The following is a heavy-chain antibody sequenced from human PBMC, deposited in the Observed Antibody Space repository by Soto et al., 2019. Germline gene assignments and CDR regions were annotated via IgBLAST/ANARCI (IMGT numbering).Heavy chain of an antibody. CDR2: FDPEDGET. V-gene: IGHV1-24*01. CDR1: GYTLTELS. J-gene: IGHJ5*02. Sequence: ASVKVSCKVSGYTLTELSMHWVRQAPGKGIERMGGFDPEDGETIYAQKFQGRVTMTEDTSTDTAHMELSSLRSEDTAVYYCATSSAVVVVAATLRWFDPWGQGTLVTVSS. D-gene: IGHD2-15*01. CDR3: ATSSAVVVVAATLRWFDP.